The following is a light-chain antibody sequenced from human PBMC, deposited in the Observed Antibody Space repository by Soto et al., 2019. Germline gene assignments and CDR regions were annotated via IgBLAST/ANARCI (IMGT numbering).Light chain of an antibody. CDR1: SSDVGGYNY. CDR2: DVT. CDR3: SSYTNTGTRV. Sequence: QSALTQPASVSGSPGQSITISCTGTSSDVGGYNYVSWYQQHPGKAPKFIIYDVTYRPSGVSNRFSGSKSGNTASLTISGLQAEDEADYYCSSYTNTGTRVFGGGTKVTVL. J-gene: IGLJ2*01. V-gene: IGLV2-14*01.